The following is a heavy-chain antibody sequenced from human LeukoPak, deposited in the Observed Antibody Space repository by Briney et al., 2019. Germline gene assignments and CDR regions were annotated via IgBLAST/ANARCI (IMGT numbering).Heavy chain of an antibody. V-gene: IGHV1-69*01. J-gene: IGHJ6*04. CDR1: GGTFSSYA. CDR3: ARDREYYYGLGSYTGYYYYYYGMDV. D-gene: IGHD3-10*01. CDR2: IIPIFGTA. Sequence: ASVKVSCKASGGTFSSYAISWVRQAPGQGLEWMGGIIPIFGTANYAQKFQGRVTITADESTSTAYMELSSLRSEDTAVYYCARDREYYYGLGSYTGYYYYYYGMDVWGKGTTVTVSS.